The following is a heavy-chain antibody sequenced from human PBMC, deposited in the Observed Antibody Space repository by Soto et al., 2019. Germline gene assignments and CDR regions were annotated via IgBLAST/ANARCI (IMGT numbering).Heavy chain of an antibody. CDR1: GYPISSGYY. D-gene: IGHD6-13*01. J-gene: IGHJ4*02. Sequence: SETLSLTCAVSGYPISSGYYWGWIRQPPGKGLEWIGSIYHSGSTYYNPSLKSRVTISVDTSKNQFSLKLSSVTAADTAVYSCARRGLYSSSWSLYFDYWGQGTLVTVSS. CDR2: IYHSGST. CDR3: ARRGLYSSSWSLYFDY. V-gene: IGHV4-38-2*01.